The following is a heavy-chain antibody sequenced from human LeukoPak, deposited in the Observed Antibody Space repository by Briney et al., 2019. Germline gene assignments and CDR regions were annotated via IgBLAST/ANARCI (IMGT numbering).Heavy chain of an antibody. CDR1: GGSFSGYY. CDR3: AREAELSIAGAFDY. V-gene: IGHV4-34*01. Sequence: PSETLSLTCAVYGGSFSGYYWTWIRQPPGKGLEWIGEINHSGSNNYNPSLKSRVTISVDTSKNQFSLKLTSVIAADTAVYYCAREAELSIAGAFDYWGQGTLVTVSS. CDR2: INHSGSN. J-gene: IGHJ4*02. D-gene: IGHD1-26*01.